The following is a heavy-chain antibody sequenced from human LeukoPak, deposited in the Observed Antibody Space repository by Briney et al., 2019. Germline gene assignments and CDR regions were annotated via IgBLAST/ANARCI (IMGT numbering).Heavy chain of an antibody. CDR1: GYSFTSYW. Sequence: GESLKISCKGSGYSFTSYWIGWVRQMPGKGLEWMGIIYPGDSDTRYSPSFQGQVTISADKSISTAYLQWSSLKASDTAMYYCAREKNSYDFWSGYKSGDAFDIWGQGTMVTVSS. CDR3: AREKNSYDFWSGYKSGDAFDI. CDR2: IYPGDSDT. D-gene: IGHD3-3*01. J-gene: IGHJ3*02. V-gene: IGHV5-51*01.